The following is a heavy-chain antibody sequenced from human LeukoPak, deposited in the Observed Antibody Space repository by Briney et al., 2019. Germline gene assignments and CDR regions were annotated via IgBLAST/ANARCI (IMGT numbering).Heavy chain of an antibody. D-gene: IGHD1-26*01. V-gene: IGHV5-51*01. CDR1: GYSFTSYW. CDR2: IYPGDSDT. CDR3: ARHAGLSGTQLFFDY. Sequence: GESLKISCKGSGYSFTSYWIGWVRQIPGKGLEWMGIIYPGDSDTRYSPSFQGQVTISADKSISTAYLQRSSLKASDTAMYYCARHAGLSGTQLFFDYWGQGTLVTVSS. J-gene: IGHJ4*02.